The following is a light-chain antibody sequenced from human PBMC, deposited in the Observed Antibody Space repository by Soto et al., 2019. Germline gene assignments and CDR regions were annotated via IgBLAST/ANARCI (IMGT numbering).Light chain of an antibody. V-gene: IGKV1-5*01. CDR3: KQYHSFSLT. CDR1: QSITYW. CDR2: GVF. J-gene: IGKJ2*01. Sequence: GHTFTITSRASQSITYWLAWYQQKPGRAPRLLIYGVFNLQSGVPSRFSGSGSGTEFTLTIGSLQPDDSATYYCKQYHSFSLTFGKGTKVDIK.